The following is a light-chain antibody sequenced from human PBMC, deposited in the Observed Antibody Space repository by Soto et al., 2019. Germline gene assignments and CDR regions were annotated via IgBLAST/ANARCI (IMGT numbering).Light chain of an antibody. CDR1: QGFSSN. Sequence: MVMPHSPAPLSVSPGARATLFCRTTQGFSSNLAWYQQKPGQAPRLLIYGASTRATGIPARFSGSGSGTEFTLSISSMQSEAFAVYYCQQYNNWLWTFGQGTKV. CDR2: GAS. V-gene: IGKV3-15*01. J-gene: IGKJ1*01. CDR3: QQYNNWLWT.